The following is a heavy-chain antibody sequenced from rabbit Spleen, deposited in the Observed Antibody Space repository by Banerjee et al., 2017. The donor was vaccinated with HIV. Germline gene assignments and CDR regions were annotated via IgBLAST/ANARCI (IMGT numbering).Heavy chain of an antibody. V-gene: IGHV1S45*01. CDR3: ARDLVTVIGWNFNL. Sequence: QEQLGEYGGDLVQPEGSLTLTCKASGFSFSNKAVMCWVRQAPGKGLEWIACINAVTGKAVYASWAKGRFTFSKSSSSTVTLQMTSLTAADTATYICARDLVTVIGWNFNLWGPGTLVSVS. D-gene: IGHD5-1*01. CDR1: GFSFSNKAV. CDR2: INAVTGKA. J-gene: IGHJ4*01.